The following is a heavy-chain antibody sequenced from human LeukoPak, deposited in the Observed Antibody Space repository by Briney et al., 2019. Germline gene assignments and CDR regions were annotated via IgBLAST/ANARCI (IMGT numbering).Heavy chain of an antibody. CDR2: IIPVFGTT. Sequence: ASVKVSCTASGGTFSSYAVSWVRQAPGRGFEWMGRIIPVFGTTKYAQMFQGRVTITTDKSTGTAYMELSRLRSGDTAVYYCARERGLVTTTFDSWGQGVLVTVSS. J-gene: IGHJ5*01. V-gene: IGHV1-69*05. CDR1: GGTFSSYA. D-gene: IGHD2-21*02. CDR3: ARERGLVTTTFDS.